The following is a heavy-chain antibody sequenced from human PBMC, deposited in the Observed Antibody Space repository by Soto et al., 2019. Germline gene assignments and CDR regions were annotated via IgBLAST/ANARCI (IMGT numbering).Heavy chain of an antibody. CDR1: GFTFSADG. Sequence: VQLVQSGGGVVQPGRSLRLSCVASGFTFSADGMHWVRQAPGKGLEWVSAISSDGNKKDYGDSVKGRFTISRDNSKNTLYLQKNCLRAEDTAIYYCAKDWGVYDGSGSFSDYFDCWGQGILVIVSS. D-gene: IGHD3-22*01. CDR2: ISSDGNKK. V-gene: IGHV3-30*18. CDR3: AKDWGVYDGSGSFSDYFDC. J-gene: IGHJ4*02.